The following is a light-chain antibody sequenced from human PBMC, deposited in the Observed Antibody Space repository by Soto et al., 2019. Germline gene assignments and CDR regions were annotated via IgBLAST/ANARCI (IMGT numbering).Light chain of an antibody. CDR1: SSDVGSYNF. J-gene: IGLJ2*01. Sequence: QSALTQPPSASGSPGQSVTISCTGTSSDVGSYNFVSWYQQHPGKAPKLMIYEVNKRPSGVPDRFSGSKSGNTASLSVSGLQAEDEADYYCSSRAGSNIVVFGGGTKLTVL. CDR3: SSRAGSNIVV. V-gene: IGLV2-8*01. CDR2: EVN.